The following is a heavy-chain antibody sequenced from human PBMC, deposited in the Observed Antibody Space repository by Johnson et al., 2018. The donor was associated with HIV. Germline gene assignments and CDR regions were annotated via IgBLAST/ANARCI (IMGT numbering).Heavy chain of an antibody. CDR3: VRRMVVGYHAFDI. Sequence: QVQLVESGGGVVQPGRSLGLSCTASGFTFSDYYMSWIRQAPGKGLEWVSYISSSGSSIYYADSVKGRFTISRDNAKNSLHLQMNSLRAEDTAVYYCVRRMVVGYHAFDIWGQGTVVTVSS. CDR1: GFTFSDYY. J-gene: IGHJ3*02. D-gene: IGHD2-21*01. V-gene: IGHV3-11*04. CDR2: ISSSGSSI.